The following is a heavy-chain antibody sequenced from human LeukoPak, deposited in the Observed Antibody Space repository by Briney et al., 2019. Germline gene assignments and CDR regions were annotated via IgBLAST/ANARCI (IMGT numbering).Heavy chain of an antibody. V-gene: IGHV3-7*01. CDR1: GFTFGDYA. CDR2: IKQDGSDK. Sequence: GGSLRLSCTASGFTFGDYAMSWFRQAPGKGLEWVANIKQDGSDKYYVDSVKGRFTISRDNAKSSLYLQMNSLRAEDTAVYYCARHYLDYWGQGTLVTVSS. J-gene: IGHJ4*02. CDR3: ARHYLDY.